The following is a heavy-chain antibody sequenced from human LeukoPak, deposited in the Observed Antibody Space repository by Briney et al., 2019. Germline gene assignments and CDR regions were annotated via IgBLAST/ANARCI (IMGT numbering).Heavy chain of an antibody. D-gene: IGHD3-16*01. V-gene: IGHV1-69*04. CDR3: ASRIMTTGHNDAFDI. Sequence: SVKVSCKASGGTFSSYAISWVRQAPGQGLEWMGRIIPILGIANYAQKFQGRVTITADKSTSTAYMELSSLRSEDTAVYYCASRIMTTGHNDAFDIWGQGTMVTVSS. CDR2: IIPILGIA. CDR1: GGTFSSYA. J-gene: IGHJ3*02.